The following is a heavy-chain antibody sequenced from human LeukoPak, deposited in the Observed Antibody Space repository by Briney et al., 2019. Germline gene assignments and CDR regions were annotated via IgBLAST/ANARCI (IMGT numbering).Heavy chain of an antibody. D-gene: IGHD6-19*01. CDR3: ARHGIAVGGTPYYFDY. CDR2: IYYSGST. V-gene: IGHV4-39*01. Sequence: SETLSLTCTVSGGSISSSSYYWGWIRQPPGKGLEWIGSIYYSGSTYYNPSLKSRVTISVDTSKNQFSLKLSSVTAADTAVYYCARHGIAVGGTPYYFDYWGQGTLVTVSS. J-gene: IGHJ4*02. CDR1: GGSISSSSYY.